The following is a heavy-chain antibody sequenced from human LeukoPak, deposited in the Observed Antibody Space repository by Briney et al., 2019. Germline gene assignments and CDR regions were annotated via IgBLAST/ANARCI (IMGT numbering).Heavy chain of an antibody. CDR3: ARDLRWLLLDY. J-gene: IGHJ4*02. D-gene: IGHD4-23*01. CDR1: GGSISSGDYY. CDR2: IYYSGST. V-gene: IGHV4-30-4*01. Sequence: ASQTLSLTCTVSGGSISSGDYYWSWIRQPPGKGLEWIGYIYYSGSTYYNPSLKSRVTISVDTSKNQFSLKLSSVTAADTAVYYCARDLRWLLLDYWGQGTLVTVSS.